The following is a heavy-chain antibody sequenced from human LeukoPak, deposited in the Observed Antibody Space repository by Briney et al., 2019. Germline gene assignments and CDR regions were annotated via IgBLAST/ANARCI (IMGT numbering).Heavy chain of an antibody. D-gene: IGHD3-10*01. CDR3: ARHSGSGSYYGPYNWFDP. CDR2: IDPSDSYT. J-gene: IGHJ5*02. Sequence: GESLRISCKGPGYSFTSYWISWVRKLPGKGLEWMATIDPSDSYTNYCPSFQGHVTISADKSISTAYLQWSSLKATDTAMYSCARHSGSGSYYGPYNWFDPWGQGTLVTVSS. CDR1: GYSFTSYW. V-gene: IGHV5-10-1*01.